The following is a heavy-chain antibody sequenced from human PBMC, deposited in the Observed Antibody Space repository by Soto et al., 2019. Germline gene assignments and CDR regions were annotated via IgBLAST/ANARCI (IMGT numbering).Heavy chain of an antibody. CDR2: IYYSGST. Sequence: LSETLSLTCTVSGCSVSSGSYYWSWIRQPPGKGLEWIGYIYYSGSTNYNPSLKSRVTISVDTSKNQFSLKLSSVTAADTAVYYCARDSPYNWNYYYYYGMDVWGQGTTVTVSS. V-gene: IGHV4-61*01. J-gene: IGHJ6*02. D-gene: IGHD1-20*01. CDR1: GCSVSSGSYY. CDR3: ARDSPYNWNYYYYYGMDV.